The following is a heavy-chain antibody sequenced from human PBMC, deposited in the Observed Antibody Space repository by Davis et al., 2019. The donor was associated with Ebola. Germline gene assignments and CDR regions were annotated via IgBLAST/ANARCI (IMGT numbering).Heavy chain of an antibody. CDR3: TLNAQLVRGEDY. V-gene: IGHV3-73*01. Sequence: PGGSLRLSCAASGFTFSGSAMHWVRQAFGKGLEWVGRIRSKANSYATAYAASMKGRFTISRDDSRNTAYLQMNSLKTEDTAVYYCTLNAQLVRGEDYWGQGTLVTVSS. CDR1: GFTFSGSA. D-gene: IGHD6-6*01. J-gene: IGHJ4*02. CDR2: IRSKANSYAT.